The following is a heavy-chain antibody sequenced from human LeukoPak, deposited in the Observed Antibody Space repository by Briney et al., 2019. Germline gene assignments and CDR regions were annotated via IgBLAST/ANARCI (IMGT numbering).Heavy chain of an antibody. V-gene: IGHV4-34*01. Sequence: SETLSLTCAVYGGSFSGYYWSWIRQPPGKGLEWIGEINHSGSTNYNPSLKSRVTISVDTSKNQFSLKLSSVTAADTAVYYCATVSRYGGSDYWGQGTLVTVSS. D-gene: IGHD1-26*01. J-gene: IGHJ4*02. CDR2: INHSGST. CDR1: GGSFSGYY. CDR3: ATVSRYGGSDY.